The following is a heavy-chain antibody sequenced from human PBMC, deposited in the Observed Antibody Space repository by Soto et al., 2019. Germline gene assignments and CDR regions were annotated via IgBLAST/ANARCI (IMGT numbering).Heavy chain of an antibody. Sequence: QVTLKESGPVLVKPTETLTLTCTVSGFSLSNARMGVSWIRQPPGKALEWLAHIFSNDEKSYSTSLKSRLTIVKDTSKRQVVLTMTYMDAVDTATYDCAQILEQQLYNWFDPWGQGTLVTVSS. V-gene: IGHV2-26*01. CDR2: IFSNDEK. CDR1: GFSLSNARMG. D-gene: IGHD6-13*01. CDR3: AQILEQQLYNWFDP. J-gene: IGHJ5*02.